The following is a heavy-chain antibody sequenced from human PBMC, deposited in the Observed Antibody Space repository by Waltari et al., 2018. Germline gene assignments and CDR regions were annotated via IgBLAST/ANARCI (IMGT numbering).Heavy chain of an antibody. J-gene: IGHJ4*02. Sequence: QLQLQQSGPGLVKPSETLSLTCTVSGGSISSSSYYWGWIRQPPGKGLEWIGSIYYSGSTYYNPYLKSRVTISVDTSKNQFSLKLSSVTAADTAVYYCARDGMNVRGYWGQGTLVTVSS. CDR1: GGSISSSSYY. CDR3: ARDGMNVRGY. V-gene: IGHV4-39*07. D-gene: IGHD3-10*02. CDR2: IYYSGST.